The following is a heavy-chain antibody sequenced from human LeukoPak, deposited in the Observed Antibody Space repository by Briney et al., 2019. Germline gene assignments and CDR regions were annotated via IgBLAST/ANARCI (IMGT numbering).Heavy chain of an antibody. CDR1: GGTFSSYA. J-gene: IGHJ4*02. Sequence: SVKVSCKASGGTFSSYAISWVRQAPGQGLEWMGGIIPIFGTASYAQKFQGRVTITADESTSTAYMELSSLRSEDTAVYYCARDRYDILTGYYRTGEFDYWGQGTLVTVSS. D-gene: IGHD3-9*01. V-gene: IGHV1-69*13. CDR3: ARDRYDILTGYYRTGEFDY. CDR2: IIPIFGTA.